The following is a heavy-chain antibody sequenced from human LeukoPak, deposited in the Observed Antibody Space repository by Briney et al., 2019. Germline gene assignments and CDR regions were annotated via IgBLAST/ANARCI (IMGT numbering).Heavy chain of an antibody. J-gene: IGHJ4*02. CDR3: ARREGSGLLEY. CDR1: GFTFNSYS. V-gene: IGHV3-30*04. CDR2: ISHDGSNK. D-gene: IGHD6-19*01. Sequence: PGRSLRLSCAASGFTFNSYSMHWVRQAPGKGLEWVAVISHDGSNKYYADSVKGRFTISRDTSENTLYLQMNSLRPEDTAVYFCARREGSGLLEYWGQGTLVTVSS.